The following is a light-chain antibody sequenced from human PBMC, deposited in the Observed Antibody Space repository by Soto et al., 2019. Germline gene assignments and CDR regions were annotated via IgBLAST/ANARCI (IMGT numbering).Light chain of an antibody. V-gene: IGKV3-11*01. J-gene: IGKJ5*01. CDR2: DAS. CDR1: QSVSSY. CDR3: QQRRNWRIT. Sequence: EIVLTQSPATLSLSPGERATLSCRASQSVSSYLAWYQQKPGQAPRLLIYDASNRATGIPARFSGSGSGTVFTFTISSLEPEDFAVYYCQQRRNWRITFGQGTRLEIK.